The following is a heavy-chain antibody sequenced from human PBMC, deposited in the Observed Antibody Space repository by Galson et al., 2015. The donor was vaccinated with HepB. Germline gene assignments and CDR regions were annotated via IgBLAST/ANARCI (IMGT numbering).Heavy chain of an antibody. CDR3: ARDGNLWFGEFLSDFYMDV. Sequence: SLRLSCAASGFTFSSYGMHWVRQAPGKGLEWVAVIWYDGSNKYYADSVKGRFTISRDNSKNTLYLQMNSLRAEDTAVYYCARDGNLWFGEFLSDFYMDVWGKGTTVTVSS. CDR1: GFTFSSYG. D-gene: IGHD3-10*01. J-gene: IGHJ6*03. CDR2: IWYDGSNK. V-gene: IGHV3-33*01.